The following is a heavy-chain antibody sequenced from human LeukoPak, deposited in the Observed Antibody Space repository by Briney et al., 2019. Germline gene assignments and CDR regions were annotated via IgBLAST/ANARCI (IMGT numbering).Heavy chain of an antibody. CDR1: DYSISSGYY. Sequence: SETLSLTCTVSDYSISSGYYWGWIRQPPGKGLEWIGSIYHNGDTYYNPSLKSRVTISVDTSKNQFSLKLSSVTAVDTAVYYCARDLPVAGTGSGYWGQGTLVTVSS. CDR2: IYHNGDT. V-gene: IGHV4-38-2*02. CDR3: ARDLPVAGTGSGY. D-gene: IGHD6-19*01. J-gene: IGHJ4*02.